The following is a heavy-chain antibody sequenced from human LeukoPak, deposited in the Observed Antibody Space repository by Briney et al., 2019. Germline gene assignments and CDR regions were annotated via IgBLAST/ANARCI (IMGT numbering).Heavy chain of an antibody. J-gene: IGHJ5*02. CDR3: ARAPYDYVWGSYPKKFDR. Sequence: ASVTVSFTASGYTFTIYGISWVRQAPGQGREGMGWISAYNGNTNYAQKLQGRVTITTDTAKSTAYMELRSLRFDDTAVYYCARAPYDYVWGSYPKKFDRWGQGTLVTVSS. CDR1: GYTFTIYG. D-gene: IGHD3-16*02. V-gene: IGHV1-18*01. CDR2: ISAYNGNT.